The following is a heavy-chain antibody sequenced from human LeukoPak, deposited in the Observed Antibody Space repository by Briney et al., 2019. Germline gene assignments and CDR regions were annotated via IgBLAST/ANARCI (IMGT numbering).Heavy chain of an antibody. V-gene: IGHV3-30*03. CDR3: AAQYYYDSSGHYYVGNWFDP. Sequence: GGSLRLSCVASGFTFSSYGMHWVRQAPGKGLEWVAAVSYDGSNTYYVDSVKGRFTISRDNSKSTLYLQMNSLRAEDTAVYYCAAQYYYDSSGHYYVGNWFDPWGQGTLVTVSS. CDR1: GFTFSSYG. D-gene: IGHD3-22*01. CDR2: VSYDGSNT. J-gene: IGHJ5*02.